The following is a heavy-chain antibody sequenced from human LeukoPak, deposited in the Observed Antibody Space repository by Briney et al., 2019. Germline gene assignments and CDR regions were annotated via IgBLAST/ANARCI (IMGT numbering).Heavy chain of an antibody. CDR1: GGSISSGDYY. CDR3: AKGGGVAVSDS. D-gene: IGHD6-19*01. J-gene: IGHJ4*02. CDR2: IFYSGST. Sequence: PSETLSLTCTVSGGSISSGDYYWSWIRQPPGKGLEWIGSIFYSGSTYYNPSLKSRVTIFVDTSKNQFSLKLSSVTAADTAVYYCAKGGGVAVSDSWGQGTLVTVSS. V-gene: IGHV4-39*01.